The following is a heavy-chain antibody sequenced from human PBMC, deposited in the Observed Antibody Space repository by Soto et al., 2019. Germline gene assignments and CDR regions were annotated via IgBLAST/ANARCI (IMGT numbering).Heavy chain of an antibody. Sequence: XGSLRLSFASSGFIVSGNYMSWFRQAPGKGLEWVALIYRDDNTYVADSVKGRFSISRDSSNNTLYLQMSGLRVEDTAVYYCKKAAGARPYSSPWIYWGQGTLVTVSS. CDR2: IYRDDNT. CDR3: KKAAGARPYSSPWIY. D-gene: IGHD6-19*01. CDR1: GFIVSGNY. J-gene: IGHJ4*02. V-gene: IGHV3-53*01.